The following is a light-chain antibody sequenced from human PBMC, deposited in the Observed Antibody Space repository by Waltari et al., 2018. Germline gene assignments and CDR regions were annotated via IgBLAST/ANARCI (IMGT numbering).Light chain of an antibody. J-gene: IGKJ5*01. Sequence: EIMMTQSPATLSVSPGERATLSCRASQSVSSNLAWYQQKPGQAPRLLIYGASTRATGVPARFSGSGSGTEFTLTISNLQSEDFAVYYCQQYNNWPPITFGQGTRLEIE. CDR1: QSVSSN. CDR3: QQYNNWPPIT. V-gene: IGKV3-15*01. CDR2: GAS.